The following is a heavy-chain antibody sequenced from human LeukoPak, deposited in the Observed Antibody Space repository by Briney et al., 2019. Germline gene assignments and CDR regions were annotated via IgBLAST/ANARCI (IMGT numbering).Heavy chain of an antibody. Sequence: ASVKVSCKASGYTFTGYYMNWVRQAPGQGLEWMGWINPNSGGTNYAQKFQGWVTMTRDTSISTAYMELSRLRSDDTAVYYCARDGPYNAVAGIGPSNHYYYYYGMDVWGQGTTVTVSS. V-gene: IGHV1-2*04. J-gene: IGHJ6*02. CDR1: GYTFTGYY. CDR3: ARDGPYNAVAGIGPSNHYYYYYGMDV. CDR2: INPNSGGT. D-gene: IGHD6-19*01.